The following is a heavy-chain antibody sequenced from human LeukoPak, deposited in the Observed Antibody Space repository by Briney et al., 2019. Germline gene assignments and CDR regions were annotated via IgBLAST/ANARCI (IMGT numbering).Heavy chain of an antibody. D-gene: IGHD3-10*01. J-gene: IGHJ5*02. Sequence: APGKVSCKASGYTFTRYDINRVRQATGQGGEGMGWINPNSGNTGYAQKFQGRVTMTRNTSISTAYMELSSLRSEDTAVYYCARGRGYYGSGSYYKSWFDPWGQGTLVTVSS. V-gene: IGHV1-8*01. CDR1: GYTFTRYD. CDR2: INPNSGNT. CDR3: ARGRGYYGSGSYYKSWFDP.